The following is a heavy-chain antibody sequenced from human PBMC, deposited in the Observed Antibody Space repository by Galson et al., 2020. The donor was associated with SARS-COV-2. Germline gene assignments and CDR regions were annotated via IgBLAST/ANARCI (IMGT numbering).Heavy chain of an antibody. J-gene: IGHJ6*03. V-gene: IGHV3-30*01. CDR3: AGGSYYYYYYMDV. D-gene: IGHD1-26*01. CDR2: ISYDGSNK. CDR1: GFTFSSYA. Sequence: GESLKISCAASGFTFSSYAMHWVRQAPGKGLEWVAVISYDGSNKYYADSVKGRFTISRDNSKNTLYLQMNSLRAEDTAVYYCAGGSYYYYYYMDVWGKGTTVTVSS.